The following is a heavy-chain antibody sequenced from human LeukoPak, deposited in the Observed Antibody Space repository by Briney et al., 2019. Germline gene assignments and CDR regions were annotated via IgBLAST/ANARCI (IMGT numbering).Heavy chain of an antibody. V-gene: IGHV1-46*01. Sequence: ASVKVSCKASGYTFTNYYMHWVRHAPGQGLEWMGIINPSGGSTSYAQKFQGRVTMTRDTSTSTVYMELSSLRSEDTAVYYCAKTAPGYYASGSGLDVWGKGTTVTISS. CDR1: GYTFTNYY. D-gene: IGHD3-10*01. CDR2: INPSGGST. J-gene: IGHJ6*04. CDR3: AKTAPGYYASGSGLDV.